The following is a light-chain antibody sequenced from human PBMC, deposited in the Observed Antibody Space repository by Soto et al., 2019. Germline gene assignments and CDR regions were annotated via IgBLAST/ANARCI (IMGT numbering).Light chain of an antibody. CDR2: WAS. Sequence: DIVMTQSPDSLAVSLGERATIICKSSQSVLYSSNNKNYLAWYQQKPGQPPKLLIYWASTRESGVPDRFSGSGSGTDFTLTISSLQAEDVAVYYCQQYYSTPYTFGQGTKLEIQ. CDR3: QQYYSTPYT. CDR1: QSVLYSSNNKNY. V-gene: IGKV4-1*01. J-gene: IGKJ2*01.